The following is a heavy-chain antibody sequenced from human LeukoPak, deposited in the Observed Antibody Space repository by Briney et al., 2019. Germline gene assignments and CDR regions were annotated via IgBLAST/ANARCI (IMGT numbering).Heavy chain of an antibody. CDR1: GYSFTSYW. V-gene: IGHV5-51*01. D-gene: IGHD6-6*01. J-gene: IGHJ5*02. CDR3: ARHRYVGSSFDP. CDR2: IYPGDSDT. Sequence: GESLKISCKGSGYSFTSYWIGWVRQMPGKSLEWMGIIYPGDSDTSYSASFQGQVTISADNSISTAYLQWSNLRAADTAMYYCARHRYVGSSFDPWGQGTLVTVSS.